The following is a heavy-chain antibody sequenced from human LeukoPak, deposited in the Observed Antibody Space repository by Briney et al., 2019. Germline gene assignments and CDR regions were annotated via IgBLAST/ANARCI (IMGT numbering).Heavy chain of an antibody. Sequence: SETLSLTCTVSGGSISSYYWSWIRQPAGKGLEWIGRIYTSGSTNYNPSLKSRGTMSVDTSKNQFSLKLSSVTAADTAVYYCARDSPYYDFWSVAEWFDPWGQGTLVTVSS. CDR3: ARDSPYYDFWSVAEWFDP. V-gene: IGHV4-4*07. D-gene: IGHD3-3*01. CDR2: IYTSGST. J-gene: IGHJ5*02. CDR1: GGSISSYY.